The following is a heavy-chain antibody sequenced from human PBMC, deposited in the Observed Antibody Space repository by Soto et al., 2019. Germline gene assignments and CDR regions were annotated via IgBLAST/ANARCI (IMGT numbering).Heavy chain of an antibody. CDR1: GFTFSSYG. D-gene: IGHD6-13*01. CDR2: ISYDGSNK. CDR3: AKGQPGY. Sequence: QVQLVESGGGVVQPGRSLRLSCAASGFTFSSYGMHWVRQAPGKGLEWVAVISYDGSNKYYADSVKGRFTISRDNSKNTLYLQMNSLRAEDTVVYYCAKGQPGYWGQGTLVTVSS. J-gene: IGHJ4*02. V-gene: IGHV3-30*18.